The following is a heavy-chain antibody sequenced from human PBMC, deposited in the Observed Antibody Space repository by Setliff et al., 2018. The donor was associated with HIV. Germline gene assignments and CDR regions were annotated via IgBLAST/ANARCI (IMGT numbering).Heavy chain of an antibody. CDR2: ISGSGGST. J-gene: IGHJ4*02. CDR3: AKTPSLPYCSGGSCYSFGY. Sequence: GGSLRLSCAASGFTFSSYAMRWVRQAPGKGLEWVSAISGSGGSTYYADSVKGRFTISRDNSKNTLYLQMNSLRAEDTAVYYCAKTPSLPYCSGGSCYSFGYWGQGTLVTVSS. V-gene: IGHV3-23*01. D-gene: IGHD2-15*01. CDR1: GFTFSSYA.